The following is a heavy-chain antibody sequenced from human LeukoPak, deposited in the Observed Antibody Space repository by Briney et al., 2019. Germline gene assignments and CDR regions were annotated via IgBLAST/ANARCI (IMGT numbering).Heavy chain of an antibody. J-gene: IGHJ3*02. CDR3: AKGQLKHIFRGPNPQDDAFDI. CDR2: ISDYNGNT. Sequence: ASVQVSCKASGYTFTSYGISWVRQAPGQGLEWMGWISDYNGNTNYAQKLQGRVTITADKSTSTAYMELSSLRSEDTAVYYCAKGQLKHIFRGPNPQDDAFDIWGQGTMVTVSS. V-gene: IGHV1-18*01. CDR1: GYTFTSYG. D-gene: IGHD2-21*01.